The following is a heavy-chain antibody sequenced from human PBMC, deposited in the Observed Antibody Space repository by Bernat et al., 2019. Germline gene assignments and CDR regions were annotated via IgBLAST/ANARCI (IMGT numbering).Heavy chain of an antibody. CDR3: EKARTVYSSTRKPADY. J-gene: IGHJ4*02. CDR2: ISYDGSNK. D-gene: IGHD6-13*01. V-gene: IGHV3-30*18. Sequence: SCAASGFTFSSYGMHWVRQAPGKGLEWVAVISYDGSNKYYADSVKGRFTISRDNSKNTLYLQMNRLRAEDTAVYYWEKARTVYSSTRKPADYWGQGNRV. CDR1: GFTFSSYG.